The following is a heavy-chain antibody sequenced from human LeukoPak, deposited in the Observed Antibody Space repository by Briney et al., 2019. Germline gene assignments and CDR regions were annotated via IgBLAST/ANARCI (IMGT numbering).Heavy chain of an antibody. CDR1: GYTFTGYY. Sequence: ASVKVSCKASGYTFTGYYMHWVRQAPGQGLEWMGWISAYNDNTKYAQNLQGRVTLTTDTSTSTAYMELRSLTSDDTALYYCARDTARITTPGGPDYWGQGTLVTVSS. V-gene: IGHV1-18*04. D-gene: IGHD6-13*01. CDR3: ARDTARITTPGGPDY. CDR2: ISAYNDNT. J-gene: IGHJ4*02.